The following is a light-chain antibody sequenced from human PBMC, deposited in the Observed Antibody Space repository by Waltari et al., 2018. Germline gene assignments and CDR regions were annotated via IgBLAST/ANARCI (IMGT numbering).Light chain of an antibody. CDR2: AAS. J-gene: IGKJ4*01. V-gene: IGKV1-39*01. Sequence: DTQMTQSPSSLSASVGDIVTIPRRASRNVKTNLNWFHQKPGKAPKLLIYAASSLQGGVPLRFSGSGSGTDFTLTISKLRPEDAGTFYCQQSDNTPLTFGGGTKVEI. CDR3: QQSDNTPLT. CDR1: RNVKTN.